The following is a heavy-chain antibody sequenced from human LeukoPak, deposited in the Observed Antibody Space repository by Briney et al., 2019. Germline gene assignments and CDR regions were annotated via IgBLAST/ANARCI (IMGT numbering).Heavy chain of an antibody. CDR2: IYSNGNT. D-gene: IGHD1-26*01. V-gene: IGHV4-59*01. J-gene: IGHJ3*02. Sequence: KTSETLSLTCIVSGGSFSSSYWSWIRQLPGKGLEWIAYIYSNGNTNSNPSLKSRVTIAVDTSQSQFSLKLSSVTAADTAVYYCARGLVGLTPHAGVFQIWGQGTKVTVSS. CDR3: ARGLVGLTPHAGVFQI. CDR1: GGSFSSSY.